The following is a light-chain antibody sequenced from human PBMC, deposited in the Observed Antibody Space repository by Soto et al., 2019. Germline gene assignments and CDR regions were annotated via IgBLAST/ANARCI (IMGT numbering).Light chain of an antibody. J-gene: IGKJ1*01. CDR3: QQYDESFRT. CDR1: QSVNSNY. Sequence: EIVLTQSPGTLSLSPGERATLSCRASQSVNSNYLAWYQQKPGQSPRVLTYGTSNRATGIPDRFSGSGSGTDFTLTISRLEPEDFAVYYCQQYDESFRTFGQGTKVEIK. CDR2: GTS. V-gene: IGKV3-20*01.